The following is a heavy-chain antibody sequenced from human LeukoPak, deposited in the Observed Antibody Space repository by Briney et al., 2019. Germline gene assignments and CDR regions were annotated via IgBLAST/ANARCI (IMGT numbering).Heavy chain of an antibody. V-gene: IGHV1-8*01. D-gene: IGHD5-18*01. CDR1: GYTFTSYD. CDR3: ARTPRGYSYGYEVRDY. Sequence: ASVKVSCKASGYTFTSYDINWVRQATGQGLEWMGWMNPNSGNTGYAQKFQGRVTMTRDTSISTAYMELSRLRSDDTAVYYCARTPRGYSYGYEVRDYWGQGTLVTVSS. J-gene: IGHJ4*02. CDR2: MNPNSGNT.